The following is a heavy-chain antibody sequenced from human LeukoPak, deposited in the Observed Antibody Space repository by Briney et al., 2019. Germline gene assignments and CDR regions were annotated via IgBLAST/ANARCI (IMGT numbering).Heavy chain of an antibody. CDR1: GYTFTSYG. D-gene: IGHD2-2*01. Sequence: GASVKVFCKASGYTFTSYGISWVRQAPGQGLEWMGWISAYDGNTNYAQKLQGRVTMTTDTSTSTAYMELRSLRSDDTAVYYCARGYCSSTSCLRGFDYWGQGTLVTVSS. J-gene: IGHJ4*02. CDR2: ISAYDGNT. V-gene: IGHV1-18*01. CDR3: ARGYCSSTSCLRGFDY.